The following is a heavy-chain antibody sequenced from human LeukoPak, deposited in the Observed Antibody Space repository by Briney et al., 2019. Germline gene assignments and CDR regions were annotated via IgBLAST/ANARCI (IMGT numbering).Heavy chain of an antibody. CDR2: IYSGGST. J-gene: IGHJ5*02. CDR3: AREIGPRFDP. CDR1: GFTVSSNY. Sequence: GGSLRLSCAASGFTVSSNYMSWVRQAPGKGLEWVSVIYSGGSTYYADSVKGRFTISRHNSKNTLYLQMNSLRAEDTAVYYYAREIGPRFDPWGQGTLVTVSS. D-gene: IGHD3-22*01. V-gene: IGHV3-53*04.